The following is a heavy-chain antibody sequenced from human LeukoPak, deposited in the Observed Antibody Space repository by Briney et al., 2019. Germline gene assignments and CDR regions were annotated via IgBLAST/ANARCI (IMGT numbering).Heavy chain of an antibody. Sequence: GSLRLSCAASGFTFSNYAMSWVRQAPGKGLEWVSAISGSGGRTYYADSVKGRFTISRDNAKNSLYLQMNSLRAEDTAVYYCARSLVVPAAIADYWGQGTLVTVSS. J-gene: IGHJ4*02. CDR2: ISGSGGRT. D-gene: IGHD2-2*02. CDR1: GFTFSNYA. V-gene: IGHV3-23*01. CDR3: ARSLVVPAAIADY.